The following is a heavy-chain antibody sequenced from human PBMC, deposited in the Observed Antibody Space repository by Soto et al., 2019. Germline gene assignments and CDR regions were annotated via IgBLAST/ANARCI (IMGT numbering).Heavy chain of an antibody. D-gene: IGHD6-19*01. J-gene: IGHJ4*02. CDR2: ISSSSYTI. CDR1: GFTFSSYN. CDR3: ARDPSIAVAGGYDY. V-gene: IGHV3-48*02. Sequence: EVQMVESGGGFVQPGGSLRLSCAASGFTFSSYNMNWVRQAPGKGLEWVSYISSSSYTIYYSDSVKGRFTISRDNAKNSLYLQMNSLRDEDTAVYYCARDPSIAVAGGYDYWGQGILVTVSS.